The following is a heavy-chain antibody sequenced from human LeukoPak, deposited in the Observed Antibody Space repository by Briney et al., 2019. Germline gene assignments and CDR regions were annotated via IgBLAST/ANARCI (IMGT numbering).Heavy chain of an antibody. CDR1: GFTVSSNY. CDR3: ARGYCSSTSCYPGLLDY. CDR2: IYSGGST. Sequence: GGSLRLSCAASGFTVSSNYMSWVRQAPGKGLEWVSVIYSGGSTYYADSVKGRFTISRDNSKNTLYLQMNSLRAEDTAVYYCARGYCSSTSCYPGLLDYWGQGTLVTVSS. J-gene: IGHJ4*02. D-gene: IGHD2-2*01. V-gene: IGHV3-66*01.